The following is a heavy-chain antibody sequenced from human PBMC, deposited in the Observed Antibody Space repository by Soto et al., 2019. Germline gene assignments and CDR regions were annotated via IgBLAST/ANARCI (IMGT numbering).Heavy chain of an antibody. CDR3: AREFPHGGNQVGGYYGMDV. J-gene: IGHJ6*02. CDR2: IGTAGDT. CDR1: GFTFSSYD. D-gene: IGHD2-15*01. Sequence: GGSLRLSCAASGFTFSSYDMHWVRQATGKGLEWVSAIGTAGDTYYPGSVKGRFTISRQNAKNPLYFKMNSLRAEDTAVYYCAREFPHGGNQVGGYYGMDVWGQGTTVTVSS. V-gene: IGHV3-13*01.